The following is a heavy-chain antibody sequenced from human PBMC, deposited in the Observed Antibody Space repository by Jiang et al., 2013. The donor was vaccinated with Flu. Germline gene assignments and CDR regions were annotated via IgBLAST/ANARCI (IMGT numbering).Heavy chain of an antibody. CDR1: GYTFTGYY. CDR3: TRGSPDSDNDGSDWFDP. J-gene: IGHJ5*02. V-gene: IGHV1-2*02. CDR2: INPNSGGT. D-gene: IGHD1-26*01. Sequence: SGAEVKKPGASVKVSCKASGYTFTGYYMHWVRQAPGQGLEWMGWINPNSGGTNFAQKFQGRVTLTSDTSISTAYMDLRRLRSDDTAVYYCTRGSPDSDNDGSDWFDPWGQGTLVTVSS.